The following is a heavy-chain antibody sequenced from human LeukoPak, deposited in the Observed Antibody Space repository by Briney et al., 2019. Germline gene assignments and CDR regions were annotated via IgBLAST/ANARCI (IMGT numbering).Heavy chain of an antibody. D-gene: IGHD3-22*01. CDR1: GYTFTSYG. J-gene: IGHJ4*02. CDR2: ISAYNGNT. Sequence: VSVKVSCKASGYTFTSYGISWVRQAPGQGLEWMGWISAYNGNTNYAQKLQGRVTMTTDTSTSTAYMELRSLRSDDTAVYYCARGPAYYYDSSGYYYWGQGTLVTVSP. CDR3: ARGPAYYYDSSGYYY. V-gene: IGHV1-18*01.